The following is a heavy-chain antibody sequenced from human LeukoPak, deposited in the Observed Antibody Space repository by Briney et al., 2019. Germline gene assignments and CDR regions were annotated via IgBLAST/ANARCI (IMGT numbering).Heavy chain of an antibody. J-gene: IGHJ4*02. Sequence: SETLSLTCTVSGGSISSYYWSWIRQPPGKGLEWIGYIYYSGSTNYNPSLKSRVTISVDTSKNQFSLKLSSVTAADTAVYYCARHSGYSSGWSFGYWGQGTLVTVSS. V-gene: IGHV4-59*08. CDR3: ARHSGYSSGWSFGY. CDR2: IYYSGST. D-gene: IGHD6-19*01. CDR1: GGSISSYY.